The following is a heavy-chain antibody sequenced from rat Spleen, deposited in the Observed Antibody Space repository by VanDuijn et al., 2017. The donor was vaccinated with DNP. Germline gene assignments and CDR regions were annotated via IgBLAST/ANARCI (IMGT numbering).Heavy chain of an antibody. D-gene: IGHD4-3*01. Sequence: EVKFVESGGGLVQPGTSLKLSCVASGFTFSSYWMYWIRQAPGKGLEWVASINTDGGSTYYPDSVKGRFTISRDNAENTVYLQMNSLRSEDTATYYCAKDSRGTGAMDAWGQGTSVTVSS. CDR2: INTDGGST. V-gene: IGHV5-58*01. CDR1: GFTFSSYW. J-gene: IGHJ4*01. CDR3: AKDSRGTGAMDA.